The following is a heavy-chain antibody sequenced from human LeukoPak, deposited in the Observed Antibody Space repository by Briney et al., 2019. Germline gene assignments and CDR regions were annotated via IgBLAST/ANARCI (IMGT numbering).Heavy chain of an antibody. CDR3: ARDLQFYYDSSGYYYPSHYFDY. D-gene: IGHD3-22*01. V-gene: IGHV3-48*04. CDR1: GFTFSSYS. CDR2: ISNSGSTR. Sequence: PGGSLRLSCAASGFTFSSYSMNWVRQAPGKGLEWVSYISNSGSTRYYADSVKGRFTISRDNAKNSLYLQMNSLRAEDTAVYYCARDLQFYYDSSGYYYPSHYFDYWGQGTLVTVS. J-gene: IGHJ4*02.